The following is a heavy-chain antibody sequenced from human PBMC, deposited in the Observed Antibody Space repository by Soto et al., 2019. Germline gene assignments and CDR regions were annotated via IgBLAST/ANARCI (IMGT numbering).Heavy chain of an antibody. D-gene: IGHD3-9*01. CDR2: ISWNSGSI. Sequence: EVQLVESGGGLVQPGRSLRLSCAASGFTFDDYAMHWVRQAPGKGLEWVSGISWNSGSIGYADSVKGRFTISRDNAKNSLYLQKNSLRAEDTALYHCARSTSTPVGDTDILNGPYYFDYWGQGTLVTVSS. CDR1: GFTFDDYA. J-gene: IGHJ4*02. V-gene: IGHV3-9*01. CDR3: ARSTSTPVGDTDILNGPYYFDY.